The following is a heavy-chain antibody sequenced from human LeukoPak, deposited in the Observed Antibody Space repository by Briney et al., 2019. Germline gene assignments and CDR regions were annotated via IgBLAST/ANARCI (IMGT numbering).Heavy chain of an antibody. CDR3: ARDLTCSGGSCYQNWFDP. CDR1: GGSISSSSYY. CDR2: IYYSGST. D-gene: IGHD2-15*01. Sequence: SETLSLTCTVSGGSISSSSYYWGWIRQPPGKGLEWIGSIYYSGSTYYNPSLKSRVTISVDTSKNQFSLKLSSVTAADTAVYYCARDLTCSGGSCYQNWFDPWGQGTLVTVSS. J-gene: IGHJ5*02. V-gene: IGHV4-39*07.